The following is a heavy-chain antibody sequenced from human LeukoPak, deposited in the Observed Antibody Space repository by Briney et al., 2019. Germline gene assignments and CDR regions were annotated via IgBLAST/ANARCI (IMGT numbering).Heavy chain of an antibody. D-gene: IGHD3-9*01. Sequence: GASVRVSCTASGYTFTSYGISWVRQAPGQGLEWMGWISAYNGNTNYAQKLQGRVTMTTDTSTSTAYMELRSLRSDDTAVYYCASDGTCYDILTGYWYYYYGMDVWGQGTTVTVSS. V-gene: IGHV1-18*01. CDR1: GYTFTSYG. CDR2: ISAYNGNT. CDR3: ASDGTCYDILTGYWYYYYGMDV. J-gene: IGHJ6*02.